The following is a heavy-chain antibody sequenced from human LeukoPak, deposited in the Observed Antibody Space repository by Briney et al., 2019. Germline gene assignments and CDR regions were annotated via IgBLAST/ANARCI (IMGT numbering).Heavy chain of an antibody. V-gene: IGHV3-11*06. Sequence: GGSLRLSCAASGFTFSDYYMIWIRQAPGKGLEWVSYISSSGSYTNYADSVEGRVTISRDNAKNSLYLQMNSLRAEDTAVYYCARDRAGGSGSYSDYWGQGTLVTVSS. CDR2: ISSSGSYT. CDR3: ARDRAGGSGSYSDY. CDR1: GFTFSDYY. D-gene: IGHD1-26*01. J-gene: IGHJ4*02.